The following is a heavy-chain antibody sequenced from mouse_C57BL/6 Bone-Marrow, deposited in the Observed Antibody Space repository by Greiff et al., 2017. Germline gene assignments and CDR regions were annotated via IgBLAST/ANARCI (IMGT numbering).Heavy chain of an antibody. V-gene: IGHV1-80*01. CDR1: GYAFSSYW. Sequence: QVQLQQSGAELVKPGASVKISCKASGYAFSSYWMNWVKQRPGRGLEWIGQIYPGDGDTKYNGKFKGKATLTADKPSSTAYMQLSSLTSEDSAVYFCAREGGSPAWFAYWGQGTLVTVSA. CDR2: IYPGDGDT. J-gene: IGHJ3*01. CDR3: AREGGSPAWFAY. D-gene: IGHD1-1*02.